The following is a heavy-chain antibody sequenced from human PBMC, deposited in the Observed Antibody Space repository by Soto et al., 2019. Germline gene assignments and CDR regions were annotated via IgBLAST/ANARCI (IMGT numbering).Heavy chain of an antibody. CDR3: ARAYRRGYSYGYGYFQH. Sequence: SETLSVTCAVYGGSFSGYYWSWIRQPPGKGLEWIGEINHSGSTNYNPSLKSRVTISVDTSKNQFSLKLSSVTAADTAVYYCARAYRRGYSYGYGYFQHWGQGTLVTVSS. CDR1: GGSFSGYY. D-gene: IGHD5-18*01. CDR2: INHSGST. J-gene: IGHJ1*01. V-gene: IGHV4-34*01.